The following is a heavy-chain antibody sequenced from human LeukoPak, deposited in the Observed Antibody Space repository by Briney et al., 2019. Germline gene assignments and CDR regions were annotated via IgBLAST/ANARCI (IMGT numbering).Heavy chain of an antibody. V-gene: IGHV3-33*01. Sequence: GGSLRLSCAASGFTFSSYGMHWVRQAPGKGLEWVAVIWYDGSNKYYADSVKGRFTISRDNSKNTLYLQMNSLRAEDTAVYYCARDRVPKWELLPCLGYWGQGTLVTVSS. CDR2: IWYDGSNK. D-gene: IGHD1-26*01. J-gene: IGHJ4*02. CDR1: GFTFSSYG. CDR3: ARDRVPKWELLPCLGY.